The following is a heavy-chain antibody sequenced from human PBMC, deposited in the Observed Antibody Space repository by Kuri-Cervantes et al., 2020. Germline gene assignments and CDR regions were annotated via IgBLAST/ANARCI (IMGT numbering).Heavy chain of an antibody. Sequence: SETLSLTCAVYGMSFSGYYWNWIRQSPGRGLEWIGEIHYSGAAIYNPSLMSRVTISVDTSKNQFSLKLSSVTAADTAVYYCARYIVATIYFDYWGQGTLVTVSS. J-gene: IGHJ4*02. CDR1: GMSFSGYY. V-gene: IGHV4-34*01. CDR3: ARYIVATIYFDY. D-gene: IGHD5-12*01. CDR2: IHYSGAA.